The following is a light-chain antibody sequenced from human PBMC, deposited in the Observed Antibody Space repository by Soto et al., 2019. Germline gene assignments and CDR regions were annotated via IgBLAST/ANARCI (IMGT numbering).Light chain of an antibody. Sequence: IVMTASPSTLSVSPWQRATLSCMSSQSVRSGYLGWYQQKPGQAPRLLIYGSSSRATGIPDRFSGSGSGTDFTLTINRLEPEDFAVYYCQQYGDSPLTVGQVAKVDIK. J-gene: IGKJ1*01. V-gene: IGKV3-20*01. CDR2: GSS. CDR1: QSVRSGY. CDR3: QQYGDSPLT.